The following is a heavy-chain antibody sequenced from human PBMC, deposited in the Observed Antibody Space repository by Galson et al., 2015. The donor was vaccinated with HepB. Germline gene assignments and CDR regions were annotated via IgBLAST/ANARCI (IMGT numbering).Heavy chain of an antibody. V-gene: IGHV1-69*13. CDR3: ARVSETLGELSLYYYYMDV. D-gene: IGHD3-16*02. CDR1: GGTFSSYA. Sequence: SVKVSCKASGGTFSSYAISWVRQAPGQGLEWMGGIIPIFGTANYAQKFQGRVTITADESTSTAYMELSSLRSEDTAVYYCARVSETLGELSLYYYYMDVWGKGTTVTASS. J-gene: IGHJ6*03. CDR2: IIPIFGTA.